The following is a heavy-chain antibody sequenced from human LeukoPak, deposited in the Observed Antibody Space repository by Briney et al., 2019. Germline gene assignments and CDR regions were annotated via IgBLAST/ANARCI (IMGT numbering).Heavy chain of an antibody. V-gene: IGHV1-69*05. Sequence: SVKVSCKASGGTFSSYAISWVRQAPGQGLEWMGGIIPIFGTANYAQKFQGRVTMTRNTSISTAYMELSSLRSEDTAVYYCARGRGGSYHYWGQGTLVTVSS. CDR3: ARGRGGSYHY. CDR1: GGTFSSYA. D-gene: IGHD1-26*01. CDR2: IIPIFGTA. J-gene: IGHJ4*02.